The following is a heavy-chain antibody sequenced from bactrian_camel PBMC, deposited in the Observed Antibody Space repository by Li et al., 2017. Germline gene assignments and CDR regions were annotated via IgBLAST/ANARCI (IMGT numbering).Heavy chain of an antibody. V-gene: IGHV3S63*01. J-gene: IGHJ6*01. CDR2: INTRGIT. CDR1: GFTFDDSG. CDR3: AAESVFDSDYDVSCQDRREFGY. D-gene: IGHD4*01. Sequence: QVQLVESGGGSVQAGGSLRLSCTRSGFTFDDSGMAWYRQGPGNECELVSSINTRGITYYADSVKGRFTISQDNAKNTVYLQMDSLKPEDTAVYYCAAESVFDSDYDVSCQDRREFGYWGQGTQVTVS.